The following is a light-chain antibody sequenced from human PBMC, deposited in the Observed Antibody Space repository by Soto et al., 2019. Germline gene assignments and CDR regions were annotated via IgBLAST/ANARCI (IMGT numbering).Light chain of an antibody. CDR3: LQSYITPQT. V-gene: IGKV1-5*03. CDR1: QTISSW. Sequence: DIQMTQSPSTLSGSVGDRVTITCRASQTISSWLAWYQQKPGKAPKLLIYKASTLKSGVPSRFSGSGSGTDFTLTISSLQAEDVAVYYCLQSYITPQTFGQGTKVDIK. CDR2: KAS. J-gene: IGKJ1*01.